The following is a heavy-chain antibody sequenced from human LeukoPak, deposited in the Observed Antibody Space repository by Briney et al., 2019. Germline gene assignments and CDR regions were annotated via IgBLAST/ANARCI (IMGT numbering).Heavy chain of an antibody. V-gene: IGHV1-8*01. CDR1: GYTFTSYD. Sequence: GASVKVSCKASGYTFTSYDINWVRQATGQGLEWMGWMNPNSGNTGYAQKFQGRVTMTRNTSISTAYMELSRLRSDDTAVYYCAREQQWHPPELDNWFDPWGQGTLVTVSS. D-gene: IGHD6-19*01. J-gene: IGHJ5*02. CDR3: AREQQWHPPELDNWFDP. CDR2: MNPNSGNT.